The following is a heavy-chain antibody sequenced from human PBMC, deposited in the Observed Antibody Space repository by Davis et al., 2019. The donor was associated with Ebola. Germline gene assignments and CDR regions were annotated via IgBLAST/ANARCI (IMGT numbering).Heavy chain of an antibody. CDR2: INPNSGGT. J-gene: IGHJ4*02. CDR3: ARDEPIVATIIGYYFDY. CDR1: GYTFTGYY. D-gene: IGHD5-12*01. V-gene: IGHV1-2*02. Sequence: ASVKVSCKASGYTFTGYYMHWVRQAPGQGLEWMGWINPNSGGTNYAQKFQGRVTMTRDTSTSTVYMELSSLRSEDTAVYYCARDEPIVATIIGYYFDYWGQGTLVTVSS.